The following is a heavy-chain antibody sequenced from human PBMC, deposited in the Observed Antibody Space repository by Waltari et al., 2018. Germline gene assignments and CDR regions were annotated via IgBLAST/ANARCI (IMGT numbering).Heavy chain of an antibody. Sequence: QVQLQQWGAGLLKPSETLSLTCAVYGGSFSGYYWSWIRQPPGKGLEWIGEINHSGSTNYNPSLKSRVTISVDTSKNQFSLKLSSVTAADTVVYYCARKDFWRATDYWGQGTLVTVSS. V-gene: IGHV4-34*01. CDR3: ARKDFWRATDY. J-gene: IGHJ4*02. D-gene: IGHD3-3*01. CDR2: INHSGST. CDR1: GGSFSGYY.